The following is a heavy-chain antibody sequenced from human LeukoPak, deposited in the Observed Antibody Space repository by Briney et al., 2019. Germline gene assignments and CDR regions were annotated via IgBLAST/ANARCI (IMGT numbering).Heavy chain of an antibody. V-gene: IGHV3-74*01. J-gene: IGHJ4*02. CDR3: ATKQWLAPPPDS. CDR1: GFTFSKYW. Sequence: GGSLRLSCAASGFTFSKYWMLWVRQAPGKGLESVSRINTDGTVTTYADSVKGRFTVSRDNADNTIFLQMNSVRDEDTAVYYCATKQWLAPPPDSWGQGTPVTVSS. CDR2: INTDGTVT. D-gene: IGHD6-19*01.